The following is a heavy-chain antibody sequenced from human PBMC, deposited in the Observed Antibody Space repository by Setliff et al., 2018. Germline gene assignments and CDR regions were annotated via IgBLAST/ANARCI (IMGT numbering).Heavy chain of an antibody. V-gene: IGHV4-38-2*02. CDR3: ARHLWGRYMAESSDYFDY. D-gene: IGHD3-3*02. Sequence: SETLSLTCTVSGYSISSGYYWGWIRQPTGKGLEWLGSFFHTGNTYYNPSLEGRVTISVDTSNNQFSLKLSFVPAADTSVYYCARHLWGRYMAESSDYFDYWGQGSLVTVSS. CDR2: FFHTGNT. J-gene: IGHJ4*02. CDR1: GYSISSGYY.